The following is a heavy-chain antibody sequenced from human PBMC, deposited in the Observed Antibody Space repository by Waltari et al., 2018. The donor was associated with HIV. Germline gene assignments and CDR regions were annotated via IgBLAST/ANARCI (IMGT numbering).Heavy chain of an antibody. D-gene: IGHD6-25*01. CDR2: INPNSCGT. CDR3: AREPSGWPFPDY. V-gene: IGHV1-2*06. J-gene: IGHJ4*02. CDR1: GYTFTGYY. Sequence: QVQLVQSGAEVKKPGASVKVSCKASGYTFTGYYMHWVRQAPGQGLEWMGRINPNSCGTNYAQKFQGRVTMTRDTSISTAYMELSRLRSDDTAVYYCAREPSGWPFPDYWGQGTLVTVSS.